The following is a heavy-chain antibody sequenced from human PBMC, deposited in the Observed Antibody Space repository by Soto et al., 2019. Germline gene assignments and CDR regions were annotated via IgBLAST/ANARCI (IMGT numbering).Heavy chain of an antibody. CDR1: GGSISSYY. D-gene: IGHD6-13*01. V-gene: IGHV4-59*01. CDR3: ARDRRIAAAGTKWFDP. J-gene: IGHJ5*02. CDR2: IYYSGIT. Sequence: SETLSLTCTGSGGSISSYYCSWIRQPPWKGLEWIGYIYYSGITNYNPSLKSRVTISVDTSKNQFSLKLSSVTAADTAVYYCARDRRIAAAGTKWFDPWGQRTLVTVCS.